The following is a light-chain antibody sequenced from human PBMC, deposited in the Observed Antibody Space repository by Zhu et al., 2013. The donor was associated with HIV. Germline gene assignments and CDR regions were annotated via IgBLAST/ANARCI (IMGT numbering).Light chain of an antibody. CDR3: QQYGPSPRRT. V-gene: IGKV3-20*01. J-gene: IGKJ1*01. Sequence: EIVLTQSPGTLSLSPGERATLSCRASQSISSNYLAWYQQKPGQAPRLLIYGASSRATGIPDRFAGSGSGTEFTLTISRLEPEDFAVYYCQQYGPSPRRTFGQGTKVDIK. CDR2: GAS. CDR1: QSISSNY.